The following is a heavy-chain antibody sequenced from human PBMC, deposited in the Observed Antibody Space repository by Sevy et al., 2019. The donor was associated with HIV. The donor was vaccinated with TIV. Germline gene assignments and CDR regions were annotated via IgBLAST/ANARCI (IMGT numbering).Heavy chain of an antibody. J-gene: IGHJ4*02. V-gene: IGHV3-53*01. D-gene: IGHD3-22*01. CDR3: AGRYYYDSSGHFDY. Sequence: GGSPRLSCAASGFTVSSNYMSWVRQAPGKGLEWVSVIYSGGSTYYADSVKGRFTISRDNSKNTLYLQMNSLRAEDTAVYYCAGRYYYDSSGHFDYWGQGTLVTVSS. CDR2: IYSGGST. CDR1: GFTVSSNY.